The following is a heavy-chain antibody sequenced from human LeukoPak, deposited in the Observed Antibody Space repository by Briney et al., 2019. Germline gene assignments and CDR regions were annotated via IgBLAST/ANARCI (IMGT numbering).Heavy chain of an antibody. CDR3: ARLYSSGWYGRSPYYMDV. V-gene: IGHV3-48*03. J-gene: IGHJ6*03. D-gene: IGHD6-19*01. CDR2: ISNSGTTI. Sequence: GGSLRLSCAASGFTFSNYEMNWVRQAPGKGLEWVSYISNSGTTIYQADSVKGRFTISRDNAKNSLYLQMNSLRAEDTAVYYCARLYSSGWYGRSPYYMDVWGKGTTVTISS. CDR1: GFTFSNYE.